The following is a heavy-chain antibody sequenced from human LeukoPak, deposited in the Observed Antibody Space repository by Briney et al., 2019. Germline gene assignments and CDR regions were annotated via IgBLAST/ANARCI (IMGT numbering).Heavy chain of an antibody. J-gene: IGHJ4*02. V-gene: IGHV3-7*01. CDR3: ARKGLPDY. Sequence: PGGSLRLSCAASGFTFSSYWMSWVRQAPGKGLEWLANIKKDGSDRYYVASVKGRFTISRDNAKNSLYLQMNSLRAEDTAVYYCARKGLPDYWGQGTLVTVSS. CDR2: IKKDGSDR. CDR1: GFTFSSYW. D-gene: IGHD4-11*01.